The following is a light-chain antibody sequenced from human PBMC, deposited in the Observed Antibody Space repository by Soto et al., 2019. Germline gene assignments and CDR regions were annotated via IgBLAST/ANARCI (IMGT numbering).Light chain of an antibody. CDR1: QTISSF. J-gene: IGKJ1*01. CDR3: QQYGGSPRT. Sequence: EIVMTQSPATLSVSPGERATLSCRASQTISSFLAWYQQKRGQAPRLLIHGASNRATGIPDRFSGSGSGTDFTLTITRLEPEDFAVYYCQQYGGSPRTFGQGNKGDIK. V-gene: IGKV3-20*01. CDR2: GAS.